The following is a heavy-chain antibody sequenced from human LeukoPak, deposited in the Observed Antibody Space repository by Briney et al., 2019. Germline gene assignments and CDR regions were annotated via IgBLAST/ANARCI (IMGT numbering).Heavy chain of an antibody. CDR2: ISYDGSNK. CDR3: AKKIFDY. CDR1: GFTLSSYG. V-gene: IGHV3-30*18. Sequence: GGSLRLSCAASGFTLSSYGMHWVRQAPGKGLEWVAVISYDGSNKYYADSVKGRFTISRDNSKNTLYLQMNSLRAEDTAVYYCAKKIFDYWGQGTLVTVSS. J-gene: IGHJ4*02.